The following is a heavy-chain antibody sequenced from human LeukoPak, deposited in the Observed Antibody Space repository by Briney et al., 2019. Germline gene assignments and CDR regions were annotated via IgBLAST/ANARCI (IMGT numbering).Heavy chain of an antibody. J-gene: IGHJ4*02. CDR1: GDSISSHY. D-gene: IGHD3-22*01. CDR3: ARDRTYYDSTGYYYDF. Sequence: SETLSLTCTVTGDSISSHYWSWIRQPAGRGLEWIARVSGSGSTNYNPSLKSRVTLSVDTSKNQFSLNLNSVTAADTAVYYCARDRTYYDSTGYYYDFWGQGTLVTVSS. V-gene: IGHV4-4*07. CDR2: VSGSGST.